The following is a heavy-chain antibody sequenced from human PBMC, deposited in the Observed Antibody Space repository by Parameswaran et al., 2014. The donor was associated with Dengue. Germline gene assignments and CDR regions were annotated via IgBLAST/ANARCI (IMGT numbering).Heavy chain of an antibody. Sequence: WIRQPPGKGLEWVAVISYDGSNKYYADSVKGRFTISRDNSKNTLYLQMNSLRAEDTAVYYCARDRLLRYFDWLRSSNYYYYGMDVWGQGTTVTVSS. V-gene: IGHV3-30*04. CDR3: ARDRLLRYFDWLRSSNYYYYGMDV. D-gene: IGHD3-9*01. J-gene: IGHJ6*02. CDR2: ISYDGSNK.